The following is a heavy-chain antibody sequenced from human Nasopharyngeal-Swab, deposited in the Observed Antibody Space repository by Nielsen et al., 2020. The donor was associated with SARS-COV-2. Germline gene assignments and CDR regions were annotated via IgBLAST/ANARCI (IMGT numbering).Heavy chain of an antibody. CDR2: IYYSGST. D-gene: IGHD3-10*01. V-gene: IGHV4-39*01. CDR1: GGSISSSSYY. J-gene: IGHJ6*03. Sequence: GSLRLSCTVSGGSISSSSYYWGWIRQPPGKGLEWIGSIYYSGSTYYNPSLKSRVTISVDTSKNQFSLKLSSVTAADTAVYYCARTGTNSIGYYYYMDVWGKGTTVTRLL. CDR3: ARTGTNSIGYYYYMDV.